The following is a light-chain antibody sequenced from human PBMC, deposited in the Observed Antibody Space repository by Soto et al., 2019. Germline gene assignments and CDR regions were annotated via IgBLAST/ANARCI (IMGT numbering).Light chain of an antibody. J-gene: IGKJ1*01. CDR1: QSVSSY. CDR2: DAS. Sequence: EIVLTQSPATLSLSPGERATLSCRASQSVSSYLAWYQQKPGQAPRLLIYDASNRATGIPARFSGSGSGTDFTLTISSLQAEDVAVYYCQQYYSTPPTFGQGTKV. CDR3: QQYYSTPPT. V-gene: IGKV3-11*01.